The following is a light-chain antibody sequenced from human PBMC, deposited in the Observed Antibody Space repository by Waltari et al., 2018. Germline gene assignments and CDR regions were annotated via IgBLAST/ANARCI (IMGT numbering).Light chain of an antibody. CDR3: TSYTSSITYV. CDR1: SSDVGGYNY. Sequence: QSALTQPASVSGSPGQSITISCTGTSSDVGGYNYVSWYQQHPGKAPKLMIYEVNNRPYVGSDRFSGSKSGNTASLTISGLQAEDEADYYCTSYTSSITYVFGTGTKVTVL. CDR2: EVN. J-gene: IGLJ1*01. V-gene: IGLV2-14*01.